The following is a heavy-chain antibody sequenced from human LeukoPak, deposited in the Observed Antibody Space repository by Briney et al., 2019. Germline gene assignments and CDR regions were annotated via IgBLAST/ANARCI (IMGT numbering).Heavy chain of an antibody. CDR3: ANFNGPDYDFWSGYSGGYDY. D-gene: IGHD3-3*01. V-gene: IGHV1-2*06. CDR2: INPNSGGT. J-gene: IGHJ4*02. CDR1: GYTFTGYY. Sequence: ASVKVSCKASGYTFTGYYMHWVRQAPGQGLEWMGRINPNSGGTNYAQKFQGRVTMTRDTSISTAYMELSRLRSDDTAVYYCANFNGPDYDFWSGYSGGYDYWGQGTLVTVSS.